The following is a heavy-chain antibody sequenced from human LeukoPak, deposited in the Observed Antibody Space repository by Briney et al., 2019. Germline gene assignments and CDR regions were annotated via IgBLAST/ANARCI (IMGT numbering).Heavy chain of an antibody. Sequence: GGSLRLSCAASGFSINDYYMTWIRQTPGRGLEWVSYIGHDGNSIFYGDSLKGRSTISRDTAKNSLHLEINSLIVEDTAVYYCARFLNKGSGTHVLPYWGQGTPVTVSS. J-gene: IGHJ4*02. CDR3: ARFLNKGSGTHVLPY. D-gene: IGHD3-16*01. V-gene: IGHV3-11*04. CDR1: GFSINDYY. CDR2: IGHDGNSI.